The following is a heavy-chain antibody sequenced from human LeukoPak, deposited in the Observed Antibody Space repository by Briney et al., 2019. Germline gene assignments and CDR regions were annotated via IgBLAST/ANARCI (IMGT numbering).Heavy chain of an antibody. CDR2: IYYSGST. Sequence: SETLSLTCTVSGGSISSYYWSWIRQPPGKGLEWIGYIYYSGSTNYNPSLKSRVTISVDTSKNQFSLKLSSVTAADTAVYYCARRALGFVFDPWGQGTLVTVSS. CDR3: ARRALGFVFDP. CDR1: GGSISSYY. D-gene: IGHD7-27*01. V-gene: IGHV4-59*01. J-gene: IGHJ5*02.